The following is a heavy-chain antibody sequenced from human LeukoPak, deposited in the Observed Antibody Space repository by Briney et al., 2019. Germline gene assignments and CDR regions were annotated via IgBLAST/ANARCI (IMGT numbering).Heavy chain of an antibody. D-gene: IGHD6-19*01. CDR2: IWYDGSNK. Sequence: GGSLRLSCAASGFTFSSYGMHWVRQAPGKGLEWVAVIWYDGSNKYYADSVKGRFTISRDNSKNTLYLQMNSLRAEDTAVYYCVRVQAGGSGWYWPLWIWGQGTMVTVSS. J-gene: IGHJ3*02. CDR1: GFTFSSYG. V-gene: IGHV3-33*01. CDR3: VRVQAGGSGWYWPLWI.